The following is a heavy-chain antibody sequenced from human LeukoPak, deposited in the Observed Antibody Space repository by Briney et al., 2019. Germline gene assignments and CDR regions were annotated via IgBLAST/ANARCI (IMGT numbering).Heavy chain of an antibody. CDR2: IPYDGSDK. Sequence: GGSLRLSCAASGFAFSRYSMHWVRQAPGKGPEWVAVIPYDGSDKFYANSVKGRFTISRDNSKNTLYLQMSSLRTEDTAVYYCARNFFYDSSPYSPFDYWGQGTLVSVSS. J-gene: IGHJ4*02. CDR1: GFAFSRYS. CDR3: ARNFFYDSSPYSPFDY. D-gene: IGHD3-22*01. V-gene: IGHV3-30-3*01.